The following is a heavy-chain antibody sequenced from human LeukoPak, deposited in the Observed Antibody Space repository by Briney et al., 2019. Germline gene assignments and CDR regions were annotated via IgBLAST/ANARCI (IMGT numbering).Heavy chain of an antibody. D-gene: IGHD3-3*01. J-gene: IGHJ6*03. Sequence: SETLSLTCTVYGGSFSGYYWSWIRQPPGKGLEWIGEINHSGSTNYNPSLKSRVTISVDTSKNQFSLKLSSVTAADTAVYYCARGPLIFGVVIRRHYYYMDVWGKGTTVTVSS. CDR2: INHSGST. V-gene: IGHV4-34*01. CDR3: ARGPLIFGVVIRRHYYYMDV. CDR1: GGSFSGYY.